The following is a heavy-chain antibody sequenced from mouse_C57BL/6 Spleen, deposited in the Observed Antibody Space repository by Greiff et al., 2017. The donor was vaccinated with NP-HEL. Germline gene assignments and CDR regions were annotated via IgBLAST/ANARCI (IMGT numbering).Heavy chain of an antibody. V-gene: IGHV5-17*01. Sequence: EVKVEESGGGLVKPGGSLKLSCAASGFTFSDYGMHWVRQAPEKGLEWVAYISSGSSTIYYADTVKGRFTISRDNAKNTLFLQMTSLRSEDTAMYYCARPLYYGNSYAMDYWGQGTSVTVSS. J-gene: IGHJ4*01. CDR3: ARPLYYGNSYAMDY. CDR1: GFTFSDYG. D-gene: IGHD2-1*01. CDR2: ISSGSSTI.